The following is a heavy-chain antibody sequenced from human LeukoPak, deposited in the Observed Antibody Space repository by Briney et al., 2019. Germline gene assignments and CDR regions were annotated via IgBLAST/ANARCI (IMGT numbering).Heavy chain of an antibody. CDR1: GCSICGFY. V-gene: IGHV4-59*01. CDR3: AREERYGSSYDY. J-gene: IGHJ4*02. CDR2: IYYRGST. Sequence: SETLSLTSTGSGCSICGFYWGWIRQPPGKGLEGIGYIYYRGSTNYNPSLKSRVTISVDTSKNQFSLKLSSVTAADTAVYYCAREERYGSSYDYWGQGTLVTVSS. D-gene: IGHD3-10*01.